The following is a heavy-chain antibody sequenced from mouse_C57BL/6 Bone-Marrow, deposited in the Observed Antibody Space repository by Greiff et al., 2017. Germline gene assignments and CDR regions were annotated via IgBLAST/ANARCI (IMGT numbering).Heavy chain of an antibody. V-gene: IGHV1-54*01. CDR2: INPGSGGT. D-gene: IGHD1-3*01. J-gene: IGHJ2*01. Sequence: VQLQQSGAELVRPGTSVKVSCKASGYAFTNYLIEWVKQRPGQGLEWIGVINPGSGGTNYNEKFKGKATLSADKSSTTVYMQLSRLTAEDSAIYFGARADEWYVCDYWGQGTTLTVSS. CDR1: GYAFTNYL. CDR3: ARADEWYVCDY.